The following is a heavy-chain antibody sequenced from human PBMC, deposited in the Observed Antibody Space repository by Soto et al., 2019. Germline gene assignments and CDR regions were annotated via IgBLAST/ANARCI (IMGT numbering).Heavy chain of an antibody. J-gene: IGHJ4*02. CDR1: GASISGYH. CDR3: ARGDYGGNSGYY. Sequence: SETLSLTCTVSGASISGYHWSWIRQPPGRGLEWIGEINHSGSTNYNPSLKSRVTISVDTSKNQFSLKLSSVTAADTAVYYCARGDYGGNSGYYWGQGTLVTVSS. CDR2: INHSGST. V-gene: IGHV4-34*01. D-gene: IGHD4-17*01.